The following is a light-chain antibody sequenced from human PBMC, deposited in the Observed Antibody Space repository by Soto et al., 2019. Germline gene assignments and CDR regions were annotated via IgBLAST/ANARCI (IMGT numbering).Light chain of an antibody. J-gene: IGKJ1*01. CDR1: RSLVYSDGNAY. CDR3: MQGTHWPPT. CDR2: KAS. Sequence: DVVMTQSPLSLPVTLGQPASISCRSSRSLVYSDGNAYLNWFHQRPGQSPRRLIYKASNRDSGVPDRCSGSGSGTDFTLHINSVAAEDVGVYYCMQGTHWPPTFGRGTRVEIE. V-gene: IGKV2-30*01.